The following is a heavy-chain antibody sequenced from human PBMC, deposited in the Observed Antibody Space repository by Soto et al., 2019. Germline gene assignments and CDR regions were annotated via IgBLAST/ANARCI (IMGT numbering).Heavy chain of an antibody. CDR2: LNPDTGNT. CDR3: ARDIQSVGPRANDAFDV. V-gene: IGHV1-3*01. CDR1: GFTFSDNL. Sequence: QVQLVQSGAELKKPGASVNISCTASGFTFSDNLINWVRQVPGQGLDRMGWLNPDTGNTRYSETFQGRVTISRHTSASIAYLELSGLENEDTALYFCARDIQSVGPRANDAFDVWGQGTMITVSS. J-gene: IGHJ3*01. D-gene: IGHD5-18*01.